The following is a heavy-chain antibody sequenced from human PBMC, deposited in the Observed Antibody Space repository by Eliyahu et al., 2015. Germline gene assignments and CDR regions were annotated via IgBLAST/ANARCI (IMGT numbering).Heavy chain of an antibody. J-gene: IGHJ6*02. CDR2: IIPIFGTA. CDR3: ARVRRFSAIEKIGPRGGYYYYGMDV. CDR1: GGTFSSYA. D-gene: IGHD3-16*01. Sequence: QVQLVQSGAEVKKPGSSVKVSCKASGGTFSSYAISWXRQAPGQGLEWMGGIIPIFGTANYAQKFQGRVTITTDESTSTAYMELSSLRSEDTAVYYCARVRRFSAIEKIGPRGGYYYYGMDVWGQGTTVTVSS. V-gene: IGHV1-69*05.